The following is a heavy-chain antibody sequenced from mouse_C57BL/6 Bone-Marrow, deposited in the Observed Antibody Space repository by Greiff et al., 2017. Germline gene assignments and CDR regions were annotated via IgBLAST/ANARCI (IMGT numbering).Heavy chain of an antibody. J-gene: IGHJ1*03. CDR1: GYTFTTYP. D-gene: IGHD2-14*01. CDR2: FHPYNDDT. Sequence: QVQLQQSGAELVKPGASVKMSCKASGYTFTTYPIEWMKQNPGQSLEWIGNFHPYNDDTKYNEKFKGKATLTVEKSSSTVYLELSRLTSDDSAVYYCERAGYYRNWYCEVWGTGTTGTVSS. CDR3: ERAGYYRNWYCEV. V-gene: IGHV1-47*01.